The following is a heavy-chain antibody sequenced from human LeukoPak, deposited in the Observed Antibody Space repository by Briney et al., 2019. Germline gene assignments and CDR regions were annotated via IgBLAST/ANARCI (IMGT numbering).Heavy chain of an antibody. D-gene: IGHD1-26*01. J-gene: IGHJ4*02. V-gene: IGHV3-30*02. CDR3: AKEDHHSGSYPYYFDY. CDR2: IRYDGSNK. Sequence: GGSLRLSCAASGFTFSSYSMHWVRQAPGKGLEWVAFIRYDGSNKYYADSVKGRFTISRDNSKNTLYLQMNSLRAEDTAVYYCAKEDHHSGSYPYYFDYWGQGTLVTVSS. CDR1: GFTFSSYS.